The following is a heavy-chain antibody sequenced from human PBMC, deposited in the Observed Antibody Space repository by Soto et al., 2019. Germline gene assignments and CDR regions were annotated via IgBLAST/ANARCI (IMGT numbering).Heavy chain of an antibody. D-gene: IGHD4-17*01. CDR2: IGGSDITI. CDR1: GFTFSSYE. V-gene: IGHV3-48*03. Sequence: EVQLVESGGDLVHPGGSLRLSCAASGFTFSSYEMNWVRQAPGKGLEWISYIGGSDITIYYADSVKGRFTISRDNAKNSLYLQMNSLRAEDTAIYYCARDGDYCGESRFDYWGQGTLVTVSS. J-gene: IGHJ4*02. CDR3: ARDGDYCGESRFDY.